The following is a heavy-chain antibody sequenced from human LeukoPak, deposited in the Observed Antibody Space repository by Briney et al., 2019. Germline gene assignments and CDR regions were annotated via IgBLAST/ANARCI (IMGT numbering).Heavy chain of an antibody. CDR1: GGSFSGYY. Sequence: PSETLSLTCAVYGGSFSGYYWSWIRQPPGKGLEWIGEINHSGSTNYNPSLKSRVTISVDTSKNQFSLILNSVTAADTALYFCSRGGDASKAGKYWGQGALVTVSS. D-gene: IGHD3-10*01. V-gene: IGHV4-34*01. CDR3: SRGGDASKAGKY. J-gene: IGHJ4*02. CDR2: INHSGST.